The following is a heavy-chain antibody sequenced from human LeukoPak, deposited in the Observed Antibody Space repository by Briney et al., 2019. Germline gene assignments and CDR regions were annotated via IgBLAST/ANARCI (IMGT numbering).Heavy chain of an antibody. CDR2: ISSSSSTI. D-gene: IGHD5-18*01. J-gene: IGHJ4*02. V-gene: IGHV3-48*01. CDR3: AKDRATAMVTLYYFDY. Sequence: GGSLRLSCAASGFTFSSYSMNWVRQAPGKGLEWVSYISSSSSTIYYADSVKGRFTIARDNAKNSLYLQMNRLRAEDTAVYYCAKDRATAMVTLYYFDYWGQGTLVTVSS. CDR1: GFTFSSYS.